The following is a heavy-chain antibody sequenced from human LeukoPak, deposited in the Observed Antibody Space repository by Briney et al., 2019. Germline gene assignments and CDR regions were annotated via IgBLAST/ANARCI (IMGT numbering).Heavy chain of an antibody. V-gene: IGHV3-23*01. CDR2: IRESGGGT. J-gene: IGHJ4*02. CDR1: GFTLSNDA. D-gene: IGHD3-10*01. CDR3: AKRGFVVRGVLVFRLHKEPYYFDH. Sequence: GGSLRLSCAASGFTLSNDAMNWVRDTPGKGLERGSGIRESGGGTYSTDSVKGRFTISRDNAKNTLYRQMNSLRAEDTAVHYCAKRGFVVRGVLVFRLHKEPYYFDHGGQGSLLTVP.